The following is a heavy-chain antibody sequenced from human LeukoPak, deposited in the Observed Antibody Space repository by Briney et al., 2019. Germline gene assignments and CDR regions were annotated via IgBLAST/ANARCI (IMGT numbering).Heavy chain of an antibody. CDR1: GGSFSGYY. CDR3: ARGRYCSSTSCYNWFDP. Sequence: SETLSLTCAVYGGSFSGYYWSWICQPPGKGLEWIGEINHSGSTNYNPSLKSRVTISVDTSKNQFSLKLSSVTAADTAVYYCARGRYCSSTSCYNWFDPWGQGTLVTVSS. CDR2: INHSGST. V-gene: IGHV4-34*01. J-gene: IGHJ5*02. D-gene: IGHD2-2*01.